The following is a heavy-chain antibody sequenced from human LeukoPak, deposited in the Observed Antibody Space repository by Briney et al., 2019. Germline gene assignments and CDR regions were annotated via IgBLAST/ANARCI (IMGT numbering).Heavy chain of an antibody. J-gene: IGHJ4*02. CDR2: ISSGSGTI. CDR1: GFTFNSYS. Sequence: QPGGSLRLSCAASGFTFNSYSMNWVRQAPGKGLEWVSYISSGSGTIYYADSVKGRFTISRDNAKNSLYLQMNSLRDEDTAVYYCARRHGSSWADFGYWGQGTLVTVSS. CDR3: ARRHGSSWADFGY. V-gene: IGHV3-48*02. D-gene: IGHD6-13*01.